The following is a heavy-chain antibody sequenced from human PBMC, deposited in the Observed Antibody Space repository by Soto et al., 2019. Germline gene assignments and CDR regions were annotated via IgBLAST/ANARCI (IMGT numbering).Heavy chain of an antibody. D-gene: IGHD2-2*01. CDR3: VSSRSAIYGDAFDV. CDR1: GDSISSYF. J-gene: IGHJ3*01. Sequence: SETLSLTCSVSGDSISSYFKNWIRQPPGKGLEWIGCIYDDGSTKYNPSLESRVTILLDTSKNEFSLRLRSVTSADTAVYYCVSSRSAIYGDAFDVWGQGTMVTV. V-gene: IGHV4-59*03. CDR2: IYDDGST.